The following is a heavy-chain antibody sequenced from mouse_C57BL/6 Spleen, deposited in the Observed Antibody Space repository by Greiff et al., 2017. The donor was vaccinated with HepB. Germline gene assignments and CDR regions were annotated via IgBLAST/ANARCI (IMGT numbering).Heavy chain of an antibody. CDR2: INPKNGGT. CDR1: GYTFTDYY. CDR3: ARRQANWDYFDY. V-gene: IGHV1-26*01. J-gene: IGHJ2*01. Sequence: VQLQQSGPELVKPGASVKISCKASGYTFTDYYMNWVKQSHGKSLEWIGDINPKNGGTSYNQKFKGKATLTVDKSSSTAYMELSSLTSEDSAVYYCARRQANWDYFDYWGQGTTLTVSS. D-gene: IGHD4-1*01.